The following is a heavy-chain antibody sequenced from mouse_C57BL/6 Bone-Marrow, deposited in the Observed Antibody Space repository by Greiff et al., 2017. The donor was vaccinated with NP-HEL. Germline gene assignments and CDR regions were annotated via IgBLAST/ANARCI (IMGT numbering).Heavy chain of an antibody. Sequence: VQLKESGGDLVKPGGSLKLSCAASGFTFSSYGMSWVRQTPDKRLEWVATISSGGSYTYYPDSVKGRFTISRDNAKNTLYLQMSSLKSEDTAMYYCARRPFYYSNYDYAMDYWGQGTSVTVSS. CDR3: ARRPFYYSNYDYAMDY. V-gene: IGHV5-6*01. CDR1: GFTFSSYG. J-gene: IGHJ4*01. CDR2: ISSGGSYT. D-gene: IGHD2-5*01.